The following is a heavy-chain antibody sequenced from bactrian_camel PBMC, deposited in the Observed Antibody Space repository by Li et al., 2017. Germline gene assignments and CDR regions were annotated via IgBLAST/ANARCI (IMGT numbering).Heavy chain of an antibody. D-gene: IGHD4*01. CDR1: GITDSRCF. CDR3: AAYPHLSYYSDYSSRLDTFGY. J-gene: IGHJ6*01. CDR2: IDIDDDT. Sequence: HVQLVESGGGLVQPGRSLRLSCVASGITDSRCFLGWYRQAPGKERELVASIDIDDDTSYSDSVKGRFTLSQDAGKNTVHLQMNNLKPEDTAMYVCAAYPHLSYYSDYSSRLDTFGYWGQGTQVTVS. V-gene: IGHV3S53*01.